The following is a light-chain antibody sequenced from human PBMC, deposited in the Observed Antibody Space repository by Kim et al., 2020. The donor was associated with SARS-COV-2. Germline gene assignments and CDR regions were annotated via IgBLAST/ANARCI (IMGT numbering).Light chain of an antibody. CDR1: QSISSN. CDR2: GVS. Sequence: VSPGKSTTLSCRASQSISSNLAWYQQKPGQAPWLLIDGVSYRANGIPARFSGSGSGTEFTLTISSLQSEDFAVYYCQQYNKWPLTFGGGTKVDIK. CDR3: QQYNKWPLT. V-gene: IGKV3-15*01. J-gene: IGKJ4*01.